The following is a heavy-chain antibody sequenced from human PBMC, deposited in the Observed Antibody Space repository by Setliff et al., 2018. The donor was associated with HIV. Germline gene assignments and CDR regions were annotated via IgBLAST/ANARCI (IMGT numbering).Heavy chain of an antibody. D-gene: IGHD3-10*01. V-gene: IGHV1-3*01. CDR1: GFTFTTYA. Sequence: ASVRVSCKASGFTFTTYAVHWVRQAPGQRPEWMGWINAANGKTRYPQRFEARVTITMDTGASTAYMELNSLRSEDSAVYYCARGVIRGVISQGGLDYWGPGTLVTVSS. J-gene: IGHJ4*02. CDR2: INAANGKT. CDR3: ARGVIRGVISQGGLDY.